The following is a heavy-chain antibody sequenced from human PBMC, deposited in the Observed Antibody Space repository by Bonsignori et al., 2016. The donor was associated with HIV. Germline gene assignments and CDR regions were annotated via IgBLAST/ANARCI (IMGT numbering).Heavy chain of an antibody. V-gene: IGHV3-7*03. J-gene: IGHJ4*02. D-gene: IGHD1-7*01. Sequence: GGSLRLSCAASGFTFSSYWMSWVRQAPGKGLEWVANIKQDGGVQYYVDSVKGRFTISRDNAKNSLFLQMNSLRAEDTAVYYCVREALNWNSPPHFDYWGQGTLVTVSS. CDR1: GFTFSSYW. CDR3: VREALNWNSPPHFDY. CDR2: IKQDGGVQ.